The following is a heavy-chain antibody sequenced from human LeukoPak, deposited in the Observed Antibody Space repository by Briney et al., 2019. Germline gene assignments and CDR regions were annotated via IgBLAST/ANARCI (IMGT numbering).Heavy chain of an antibody. J-gene: IGHJ4*02. CDR2: INPNSGGT. CDR1: GYTFTGYY. D-gene: IGHD3-9*01. Sequence: ASVKVSCKASGYTFTGYYMHWVRQAPGQGLEWMGWINPNSGGTNYAQKFQGRVTMTRDTSISTAYMELSRLRSDDTAVYYCARGHYDILTGYYSDYWGQGTLVTASP. CDR3: ARGHYDILTGYYSDY. V-gene: IGHV1-2*02.